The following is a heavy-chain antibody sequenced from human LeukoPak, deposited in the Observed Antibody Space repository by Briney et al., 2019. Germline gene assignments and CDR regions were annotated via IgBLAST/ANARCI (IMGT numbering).Heavy chain of an antibody. CDR1: GFTFSSHA. J-gene: IGHJ4*02. CDR3: ARGRTVVVITD. D-gene: IGHD3-22*01. Sequence: GGSLGLCCAASGFTFSSHAMNWVRQAPGKGLEWVSVIYSGGSTYYADSVKGRFTISRHNSKNTLYLQMNSLRAEDTAVYYCARGRTVVVITDWGQGTLVTVSS. V-gene: IGHV3-53*04. CDR2: IYSGGST.